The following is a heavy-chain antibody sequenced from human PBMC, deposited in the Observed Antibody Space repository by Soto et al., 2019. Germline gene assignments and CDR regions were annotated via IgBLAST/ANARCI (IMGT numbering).Heavy chain of an antibody. CDR1: GGSISSSSYY. V-gene: IGHV4-39*07. CDR2: IYYTGTT. D-gene: IGHD5-18*01. CDR3: SRGILV. Sequence: SETLSLTCTVSGGSISSSSYYWGWIRQPPGKGLEWIGSIYYTGTTYYNPSLKSRVTMSVDTSKNQFSLKLTSVTAADTAVYYCSRGILVWGQGALVTVSS. J-gene: IGHJ4*02.